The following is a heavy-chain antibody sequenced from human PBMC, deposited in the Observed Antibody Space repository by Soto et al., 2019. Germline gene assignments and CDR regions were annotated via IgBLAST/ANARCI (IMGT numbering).Heavy chain of an antibody. CDR3: TRAERFPRFWFDP. Sequence: NPSETLSLTCGVYGGSFRNYYWIWVRQPPGKGLEWIGEVNHSGEATYNPSLQSRVTISLDTSNNHFSLKMTSLTAADTALYFCTRAERFPRFWFDPWGQGTQVTVSS. CDR1: GGSFRNYY. D-gene: IGHD3-10*01. CDR2: VNHSGEA. J-gene: IGHJ5*02. V-gene: IGHV4-34*01.